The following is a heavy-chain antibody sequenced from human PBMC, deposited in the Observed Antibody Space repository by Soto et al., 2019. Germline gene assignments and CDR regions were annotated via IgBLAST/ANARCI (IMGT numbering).Heavy chain of an antibody. CDR2: ISSDGFTQ. Sequence: PGGSLRLSCAASGFTFRTFAMHWVRQAPGKGLEWVAVISSDGFTQYYADSVKGRFTVSRDNPKNALFLQMSGLRPEDTAVYFCARAPTSRFDYWGQGTLVTVSS. CDR3: ARAPTSRFDY. J-gene: IGHJ4*02. V-gene: IGHV3-30*15. CDR1: GFTFRTFA.